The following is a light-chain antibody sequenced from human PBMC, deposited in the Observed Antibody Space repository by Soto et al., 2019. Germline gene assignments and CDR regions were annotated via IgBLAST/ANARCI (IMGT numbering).Light chain of an antibody. CDR3: SSYTTSNTRQIV. CDR2: DVS. V-gene: IGLV2-14*01. J-gene: IGLJ1*01. Sequence: QSALTQPASVSGSPGQSIPISCTGTSSDVGGYNYASWYQQHPGKAPKFMIYDVSNRPSGVSNRFSGSKSGNTASLTISGLQAEDEADYYCSSYTTSNTRQIVFGTGTKVTVL. CDR1: SSDVGGYNY.